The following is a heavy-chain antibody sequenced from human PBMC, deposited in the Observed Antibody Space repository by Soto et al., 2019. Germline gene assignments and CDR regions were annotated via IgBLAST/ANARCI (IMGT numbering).Heavy chain of an antibody. CDR3: ANTRGLGLMDA. V-gene: IGHV4-4*02. J-gene: IGHJ6*03. Sequence: QVHLLESGPGLVEPSGTLSLTCTVPGGSISSRNRWSWVRQSPGKGLECIGEVSHSGSTNSNPSLKGRVTISLDKSNNQLSLNLESMTAADAAGYFCANTRGLGLMDAWGKGTTVVVSS. CDR1: GGSISSRNR. CDR2: VSHSGST. D-gene: IGHD2-2*01.